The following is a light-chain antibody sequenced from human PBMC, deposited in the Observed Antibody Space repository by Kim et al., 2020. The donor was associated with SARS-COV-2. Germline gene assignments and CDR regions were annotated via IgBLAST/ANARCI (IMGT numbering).Light chain of an antibody. Sequence: QPASISCRSSQSLLHSDGIIFLNWFHQRPGQSPRRLIYKSSNRDPGFPDRFSGSGSGTDFTLTISRVEAEDVGVYYCMQGTQWPPTIGQGTKLEI. V-gene: IGKV2-30*02. CDR1: QSLLHSDGIIF. J-gene: IGKJ2*01. CDR2: KSS. CDR3: MQGTQWPPT.